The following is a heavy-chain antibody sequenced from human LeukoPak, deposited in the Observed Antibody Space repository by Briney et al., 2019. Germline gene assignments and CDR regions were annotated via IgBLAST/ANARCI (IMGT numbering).Heavy chain of an antibody. CDR1: GGSISSSDW. Sequence: SETLSLTCAVSGGSISSSDWWSWVRQPPGKGLEWIGEINHSGSTNYSPSLKSRVIISVDTSKNQFSLKLSSVTAADTAVYYCASEKRYFDCLLGGAKNYYYYYGMDVWGQGTTVTVSS. V-gene: IGHV4-4*02. CDR2: INHSGST. D-gene: IGHD3-9*01. CDR3: ASEKRYFDCLLGGAKNYYYYYGMDV. J-gene: IGHJ6*02.